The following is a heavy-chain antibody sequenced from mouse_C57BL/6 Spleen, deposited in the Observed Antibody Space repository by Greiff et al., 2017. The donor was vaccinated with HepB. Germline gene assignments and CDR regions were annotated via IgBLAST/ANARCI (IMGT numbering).Heavy chain of an antibody. Sequence: VQLQQFGAELVRLGASVKLSCTASGFNIKDYYMHWVKQRPEQGLEWFGRIDPEDGDTEYAPKFQGKATLPADTSSNTAYLQLSSLASEDTAVYYCTSILGTGFAYWGQGTLVTVSA. CDR1: GFNIKDYY. V-gene: IGHV14-1*01. J-gene: IGHJ3*01. CDR2: IDPEDGDT. D-gene: IGHD2-14*01. CDR3: TSILGTGFAY.